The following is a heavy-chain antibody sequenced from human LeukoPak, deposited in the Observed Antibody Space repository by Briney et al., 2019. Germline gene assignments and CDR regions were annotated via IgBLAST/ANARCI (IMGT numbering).Heavy chain of an antibody. Sequence: ASVKVSCKVSGYTLTELSMHWVRQAPGKGLEWMGGFDPEDGETIYAQKFQGRVTMTEDTSTDTAYMELSSLRSEDTAVYYCAAVPPGIAAANAFDIWGQGTMVTVSS. CDR1: GYTLTELS. J-gene: IGHJ3*02. CDR3: AAVPPGIAAANAFDI. V-gene: IGHV1-24*01. CDR2: FDPEDGET. D-gene: IGHD6-13*01.